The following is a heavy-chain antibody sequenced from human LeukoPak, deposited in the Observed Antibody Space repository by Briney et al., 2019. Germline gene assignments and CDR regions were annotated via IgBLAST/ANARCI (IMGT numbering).Heavy chain of an antibody. J-gene: IGHJ5*02. D-gene: IGHD5-18*01. CDR2: MNPNSGNT. CDR3: ARDRTPRIQLWLPYNWFDP. CDR1: GYTFTSYD. V-gene: IGHV1-8*01. Sequence: ASVKVSCKASGYTFTSYDINWVRQATGQGLEWMGWMNPNSGNTGYAQKFQGRVTMTRDTSTSTVYMELSSLRSEDTAVYYCARDRTPRIQLWLPYNWFDPWGQETLVTVSS.